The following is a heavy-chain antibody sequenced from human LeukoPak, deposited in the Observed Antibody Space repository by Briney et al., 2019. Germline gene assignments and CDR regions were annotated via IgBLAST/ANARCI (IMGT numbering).Heavy chain of an antibody. J-gene: IGHJ4*02. CDR2: IGIDSGNT. CDR3: ARDHNYAFDN. D-gene: IGHD1-1*01. V-gene: IGHV3-48*01. CDR1: GFPFIEYS. Sequence: GGSLRLSCTASGFPFIEYSMDWVRQVPGKGLEWISYIGIDSGNTKYADSVRGRFTISADKAKNSLYLQMNSLRVEDTAVYYCARDHNYAFDNWGQGTLVSVAS.